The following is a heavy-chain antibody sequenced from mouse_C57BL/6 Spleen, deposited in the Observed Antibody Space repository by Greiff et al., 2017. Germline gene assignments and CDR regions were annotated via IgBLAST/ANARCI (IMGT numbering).Heavy chain of an antibody. D-gene: IGHD2-4*01. V-gene: IGHV2-6*01. J-gene: IGHJ4*01. CDR3: ATHYEGAMDY. Sequence: QVHVKQSGPGLVAPSQSLSITCTVSGFSLTSYGVDWVRQSPGKGLEWLGVIWGVGSTNYNSALKSRLSISKDNSKSQVFLKMNSLQTDDTAMCYCATHYEGAMDYWGQGTSDTVSS. CDR2: IWGVGST. CDR1: GFSLTSYG.